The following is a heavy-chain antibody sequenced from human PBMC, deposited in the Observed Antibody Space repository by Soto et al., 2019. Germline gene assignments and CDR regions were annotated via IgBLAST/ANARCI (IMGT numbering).Heavy chain of an antibody. Sequence: SETLSLTCTVSGDSISSYYLSWIRQPPGKGLEWIGYIYYSGSTNYNPSLKSRVTISVDTSKNQFSLKLSSVTAADTAVYYCARVWGYYFDYWGQGTLVTVSS. J-gene: IGHJ4*02. CDR1: GDSISSYY. D-gene: IGHD2-21*01. CDR3: ARVWGYYFDY. CDR2: IYYSGST. V-gene: IGHV4-59*01.